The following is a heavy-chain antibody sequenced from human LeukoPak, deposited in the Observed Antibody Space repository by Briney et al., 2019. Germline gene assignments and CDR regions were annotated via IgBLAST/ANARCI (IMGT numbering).Heavy chain of an antibody. CDR3: ARARHDAFDI. J-gene: IGHJ3*02. CDR2: IKQDGSEK. V-gene: IGHV3-7*05. CDR1: GFTFSSYW. D-gene: IGHD1-1*01. Sequence: PGGSLRLSCAASGFTFSSYWMTWVRQAPGKGLEWVANIKQDGSEKHYVDSVKGRFTISRDNAKNSLFLQMNSPRAEDTAVYYCARARHDAFDIWGQGTMVTVSS.